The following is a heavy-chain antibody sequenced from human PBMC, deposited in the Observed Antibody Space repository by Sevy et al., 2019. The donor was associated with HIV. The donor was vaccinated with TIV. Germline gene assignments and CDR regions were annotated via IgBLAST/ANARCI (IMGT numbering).Heavy chain of an antibody. CDR2: ISGSGDNT. Sequence: GESLKISCAASGFTFSSFAMTWVRQAPGKGLEWVSGISGSGDNTYYADSVKGRFTIYRDNSKNTLYLQMNGLRAEDTAVYYCAKGITMMLLVLDAIDIWGQGTMVTVSS. CDR1: GFTFSSFA. CDR3: AKGITMMLLVLDAIDI. J-gene: IGHJ3*02. D-gene: IGHD3-22*01. V-gene: IGHV3-23*01.